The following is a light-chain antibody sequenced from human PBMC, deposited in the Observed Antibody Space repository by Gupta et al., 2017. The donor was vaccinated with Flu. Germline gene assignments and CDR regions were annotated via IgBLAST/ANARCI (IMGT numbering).Light chain of an antibody. Sequence: DIVMTQSPLSLPVTPGEPASISCRSSQSLLHSNGYNYLDWYLQKPGQSPPLLIYLGFNRASGVPDSFSGSGSGTDFTLKISRVEAEDVGVYYCMQALQTPWTFGQGTKVEIK. CDR1: QSLLHSNGYNY. V-gene: IGKV2-28*01. CDR2: LGF. J-gene: IGKJ1*01. CDR3: MQALQTPWT.